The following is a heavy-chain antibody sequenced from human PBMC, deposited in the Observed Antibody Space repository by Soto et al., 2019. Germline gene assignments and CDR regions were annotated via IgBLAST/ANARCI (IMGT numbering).Heavy chain of an antibody. V-gene: IGHV1-46*01. CDR2: INPSGGST. CDR3: AREPHIAVAGTSGYFDY. CDR1: GYTFTSYY. J-gene: IGHJ4*02. D-gene: IGHD6-19*01. Sequence: QVQLVQSGAEVKKPGASVKVSCKASGYTFTSYYMHWVRQAPGQGLEWMGIINPSGGSTSYAQKFQGRVTMPRDTSTSTVYMELSSLRSEDTAVYYCAREPHIAVAGTSGYFDYWGQGTLVTVSS.